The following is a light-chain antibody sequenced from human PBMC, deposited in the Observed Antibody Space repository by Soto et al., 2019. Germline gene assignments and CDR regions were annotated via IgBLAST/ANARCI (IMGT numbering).Light chain of an antibody. CDR1: QSVSSSD. CDR2: GAS. J-gene: IGKJ2*01. V-gene: IGKV3-20*01. Sequence: EIVLTQSPGTLSLSPGEWATLSCRASQSVSSSDLAWYQQKPGKAPRLLIYGASSRATGIPDRLSGSGSGTDFTLTIIRLESEYFEVYFCHNYGTSPPYTFGQGTKMDI. CDR3: HNYGTSPPYT.